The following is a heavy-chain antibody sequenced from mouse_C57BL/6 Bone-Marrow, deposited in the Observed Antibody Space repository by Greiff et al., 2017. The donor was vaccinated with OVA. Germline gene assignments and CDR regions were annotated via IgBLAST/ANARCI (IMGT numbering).Heavy chain of an antibody. V-gene: IGHV1-53*01. J-gene: IGHJ1*03. CDR2: INPSNGGT. D-gene: IGHD1-1*01. CDR1: GYTFTSYW. Sequence: VQLQQPGTELVKPGASVKLSCKASGYTFTSYWMHWVKQRPGQGLEWIGNINPSNGGTNYNEKFKSKATLTVDKSSSTAYMQLSSLTSEDAAVYYCARYGSSPYWYFDVWGTGTTVTVSS. CDR3: ARYGSSPYWYFDV.